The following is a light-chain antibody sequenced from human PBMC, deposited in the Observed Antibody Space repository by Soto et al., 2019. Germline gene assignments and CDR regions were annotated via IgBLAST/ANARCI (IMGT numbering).Light chain of an antibody. V-gene: IGKV3-15*01. CDR1: QSLSSN. CDR2: GAS. J-gene: IGKJ1*01. Sequence: EIVMTQSPATLSVSPGERATLSYRASQSLSSNLAWFQQKPGQAPRLLIYGASTRAAGIPARFSGSGSGAEFTLTISSLQSEDFAVYYCQQYNNWPQTFGQGTKVEIK. CDR3: QQYNNWPQT.